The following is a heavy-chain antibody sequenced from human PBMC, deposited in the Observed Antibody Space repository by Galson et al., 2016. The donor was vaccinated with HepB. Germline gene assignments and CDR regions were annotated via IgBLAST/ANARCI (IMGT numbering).Heavy chain of an antibody. V-gene: IGHV4-59*11. CDR2: IYYSGST. CDR1: GGSISNHY. J-gene: IGHJ4*02. D-gene: IGHD5-12*01. Sequence: SETLSLTCTVSGGSISNHYWSWIRQPPGKEPEWIGYIYYSGSTNYNPSLKSRVTISIDTSKNQFSLKLSSGTAADTAVYSCARGGWLRMNYYFDYWGQGTLVTVSS. CDR3: ARGGWLRMNYYFDY.